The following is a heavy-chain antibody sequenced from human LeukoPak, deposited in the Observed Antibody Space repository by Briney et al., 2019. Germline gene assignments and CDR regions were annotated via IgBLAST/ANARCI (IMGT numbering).Heavy chain of an antibody. J-gene: IGHJ6*03. CDR3: ARDGSYGPFYYYYYMDV. CDR2: IYPNSGGT. V-gene: IGHV1-2*02. D-gene: IGHD5-18*01. CDR1: AYTFTGYY. Sequence: ASVKVSCKASAYTFTGYYMHWVRQAPGQGLEWMGWIYPNSGGTNYAQKFQGRVTMTRDTSISTAYMELSSLRSEDTAVYYCARDGSYGPFYYYYYMDVWGKGTTVTVSS.